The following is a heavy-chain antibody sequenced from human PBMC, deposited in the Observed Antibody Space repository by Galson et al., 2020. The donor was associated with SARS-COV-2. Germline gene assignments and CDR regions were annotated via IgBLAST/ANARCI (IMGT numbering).Heavy chain of an antibody. J-gene: IGHJ4*02. Sequence: ASVKVSCKASGFTFISFYIHWVRQAPGPGLEWMGVINPRCDITSYAQKLRGRVTVTRDMATQTVYMELSSLTSEDTAVYYCAREWGDINSSVFDYWGQGSLVVVSS. CDR3: AREWGDINSSVFDY. D-gene: IGHD2-21*01. V-gene: IGHV1-46*04. CDR1: GFTFISFY. CDR2: INPRCDIT.